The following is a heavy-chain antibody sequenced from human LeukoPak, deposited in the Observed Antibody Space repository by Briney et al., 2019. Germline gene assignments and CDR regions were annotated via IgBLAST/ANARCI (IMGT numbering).Heavy chain of an antibody. CDR1: GYSFSDYS. CDR2: INPNSGGT. D-gene: IGHD3-10*01. V-gene: IGHV1-2*06. Sequence: ASVKVSCKASGYSFSDYSMHWARQAPGQGLEWMGRINPNSGGTTYAQNFQGRVSMTRDTSISTTYMELSGLTSDDTAVYYCARGGSGSGYLYYFDYWGQGTLVSVSS. CDR3: ARGGSGSGYLYYFDY. J-gene: IGHJ4*02.